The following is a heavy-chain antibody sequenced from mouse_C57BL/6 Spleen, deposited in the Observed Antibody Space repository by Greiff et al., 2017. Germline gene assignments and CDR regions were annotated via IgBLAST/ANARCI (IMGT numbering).Heavy chain of an antibody. V-gene: IGHV1-55*01. CDR2: IYPGSGST. D-gene: IGHD3-2*02. CDR1: GYTFTSYW. J-gene: IGHJ2*01. CDR3: AREASQASYFDY. Sequence: QVQLQQPGAELVKPGASVKMSCKASGYTFTSYWITWVKQRPGQGLEWIGDIYPGSGSTNYNEKFKSRATLTVDTSSSTAYMQLSSLTSEDSAVYYCAREASQASYFDYWGQGTTLTVAS.